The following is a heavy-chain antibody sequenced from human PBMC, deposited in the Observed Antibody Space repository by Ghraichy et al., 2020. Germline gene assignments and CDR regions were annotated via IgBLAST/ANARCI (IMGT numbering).Heavy chain of an antibody. V-gene: IGHV3-30*18. CDR1: GFTFSSYG. D-gene: IGHD6-19*01. CDR2: ISYDGSNK. J-gene: IGHJ6*02. Sequence: GGSLRLSCAASGFTFSSYGMHWVRQAPGKGLEWVAVISYDGSNKYYADSVKGRFTISRDNSKNTLYLQMNSLRAEDTAVYYCAKGGYMHDSSFWYISTYYYGMDVWGQGTTVTVSS. CDR3: AKGGYMHDSSFWYISTYYYGMDV.